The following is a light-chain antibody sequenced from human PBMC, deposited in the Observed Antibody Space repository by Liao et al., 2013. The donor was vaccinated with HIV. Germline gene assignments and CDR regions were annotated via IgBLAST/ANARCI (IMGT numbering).Light chain of an antibody. CDR2: QDT. CDR3: QAWDSSTGV. J-gene: IGLJ3*02. V-gene: IGLV3-1*01. Sequence: SYELTQPPSVSVSPGQTATITCSGDKVGDKYVSWNQQRPGQSPVLVIYQDTKRPSGIPERFSGSNSGNTATLTISGTQAMDEADYYCQAWDSSTGVFGGGTKLTVL. CDR1: KVGDKY.